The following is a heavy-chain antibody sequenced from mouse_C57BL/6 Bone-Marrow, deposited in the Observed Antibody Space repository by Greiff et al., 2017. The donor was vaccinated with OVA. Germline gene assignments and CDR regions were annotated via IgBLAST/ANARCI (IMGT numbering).Heavy chain of an antibody. Sequence: EVQRVESGAELVRPGASVKLSCTASGFNIKDDYMHWVKQRPEQGLEWIGWIDPENGDTEYASKFQGKATITADTSSNTAYLQLSSLTSEDTAVYYCTTFFAYWGQGTLVTVSA. V-gene: IGHV14-4*01. CDR1: GFNIKDDY. J-gene: IGHJ3*01. CDR3: TTFFAY. CDR2: IDPENGDT.